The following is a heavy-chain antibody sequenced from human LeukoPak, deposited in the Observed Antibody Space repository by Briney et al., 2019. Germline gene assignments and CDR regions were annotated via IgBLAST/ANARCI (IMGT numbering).Heavy chain of an antibody. V-gene: IGHV3-23*01. CDR3: AKAASSSWPSYYYGMDV. CDR1: GFIFSSYS. Sequence: GGSLRLSCAASGFIFSSYSMSWVRQAPGKGLEWVSVITGSGGNTYCADSVKGRFTISKDNSKNTVYLQMSSLRVNDTAVYYCAKAASSSWPSYYYGMDVWGQGTTVTVSS. J-gene: IGHJ6*02. D-gene: IGHD6-13*01. CDR2: ITGSGGNT.